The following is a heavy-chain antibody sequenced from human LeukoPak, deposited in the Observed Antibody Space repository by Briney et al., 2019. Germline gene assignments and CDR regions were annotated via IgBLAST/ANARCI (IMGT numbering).Heavy chain of an antibody. CDR3: AKDLGRYRNNYFDY. V-gene: IGHV3-23*01. J-gene: IGHJ4*02. CDR2: ISSGGGST. CDR1: GFPFSNYA. Sequence: GGSLRLSCAASGFPFSNYAMSWVRQAPGKGLEWVSTISSGGGSTYYADSVKGRFTISRDDSKNTLYLQMNSLRAEDTAVYYCAKDLGRYRNNYFDYWGQGTLVTVSS. D-gene: IGHD1-26*01.